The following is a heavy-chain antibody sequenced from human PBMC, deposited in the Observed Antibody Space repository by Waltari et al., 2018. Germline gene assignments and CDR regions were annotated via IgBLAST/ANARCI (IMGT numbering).Heavy chain of an antibody. D-gene: IGHD2-21*02. J-gene: IGHJ3*02. CDR2: IIPICVTA. Sequence: QVQLVQSGAEVKKPGSSVKVSCKASGGTFSSYAISWVRPAPGNGLEWMGGIIPICVTANAAQKFQGRVTITADESTSTAYMELSSLRSEDTAVYYCATGGWAYCGGDCYSRDAFDIWGQGTMVTVSS. CDR1: GGTFSSYA. CDR3: ATGGWAYCGGDCYSRDAFDI. V-gene: IGHV1-69*01.